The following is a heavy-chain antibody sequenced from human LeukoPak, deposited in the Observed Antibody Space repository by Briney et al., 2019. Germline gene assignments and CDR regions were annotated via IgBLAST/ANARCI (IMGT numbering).Heavy chain of an antibody. Sequence: GGSLRLSCAASGFTFSSYGMHWVRQAPGKGLEWVAFIRYDGSNKYYADSVKGRFTISRDNAKNSLYLQMNSLRAEDTAVYYCAREPRSSWYDLRYYYYYMDVWGKGTTVTVSS. J-gene: IGHJ6*03. V-gene: IGHV3-30*02. CDR1: GFTFSSYG. CDR2: IRYDGSNK. CDR3: AREPRSSWYDLRYYYYYMDV. D-gene: IGHD6-13*01.